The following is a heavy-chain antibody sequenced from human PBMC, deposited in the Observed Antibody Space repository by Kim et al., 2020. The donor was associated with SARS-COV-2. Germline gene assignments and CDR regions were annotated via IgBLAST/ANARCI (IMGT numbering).Heavy chain of an antibody. CDR2: IYYSGST. V-gene: IGHV4-59*13. Sequence: SETLSLTCTVSGGSISSYYWSWIRQPPGKGLEWIGYIYYSGSTNYNPSLKSRVTISVDTSKNQFSLKLSSVTAADTAVYYCARARVGIFDYWGQGTLVTVSS. J-gene: IGHJ4*02. CDR3: ARARVGIFDY. D-gene: IGHD2-15*01. CDR1: GGSISSYY.